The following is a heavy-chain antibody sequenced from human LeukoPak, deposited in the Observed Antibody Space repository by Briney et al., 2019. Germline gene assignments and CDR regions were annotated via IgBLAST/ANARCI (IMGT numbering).Heavy chain of an antibody. J-gene: IGHJ4*02. CDR3: AQGYQLANY. D-gene: IGHD2-2*01. V-gene: IGHV3-23*01. CDR2: TSSSDAGT. CDR1: GFTLSSYA. Sequence: SGGSLRLSCAASGFTLSSYAMSWVRQAPGKGLEWVSATSSSDAGTYHAESVRGRFTISRDNSKNTLYLQMNSLRAEDTAVYYCAQGYQLANYWGQGTLVTVSS.